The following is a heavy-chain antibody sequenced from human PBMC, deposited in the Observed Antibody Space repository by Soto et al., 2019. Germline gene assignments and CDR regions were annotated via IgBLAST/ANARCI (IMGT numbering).Heavy chain of an antibody. V-gene: IGHV3-23*01. CDR1: GFTFSSYA. J-gene: IGHJ4*02. Sequence: GGSLRLSCAASGFTFSSYAMSWVRQAPGKGLEWVSGITGSGGSTYYADSVKGRFTISRDNSKNTLYLLMNSLRAEDTAIYYCAKTYDYDIRTFDYWGQGTLVTVSS. CDR2: ITGSGGST. CDR3: AKTYDYDIRTFDY. D-gene: IGHD3-22*01.